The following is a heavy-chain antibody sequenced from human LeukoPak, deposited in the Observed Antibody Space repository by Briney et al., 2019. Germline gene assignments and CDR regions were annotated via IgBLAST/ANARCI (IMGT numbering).Heavy chain of an antibody. V-gene: IGHV4-34*01. CDR3: ARRYKRAGTWWFDP. J-gene: IGHJ5*02. CDR1: GGSFSGYY. Sequence: SETLSLTCAVYGGSFSGYYWSWIRQPPGKGLEWIGEINHSGSNNNNPSLKSRVTISVDTSKNQFSLKLSSVTAADTAVYYCARRYKRAGTWWFDPWGQGTLVTVSS. D-gene: IGHD6-13*01. CDR2: INHSGSN.